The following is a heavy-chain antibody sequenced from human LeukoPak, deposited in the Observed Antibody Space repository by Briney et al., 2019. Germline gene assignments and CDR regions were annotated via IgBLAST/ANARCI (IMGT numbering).Heavy chain of an antibody. CDR3: ARDRAIVVVTRAPGLYYYMDV. CDR1: GGSISSYY. CDR2: IYTSGST. D-gene: IGHD3-22*01. V-gene: IGHV4-4*07. Sequence: SETLSLTCTVSGGSISSYYWSWIRQPAGKGLEWIGRIYTSGSTNYNPSLQSRVTMSLDTSKNQFSLKLSSATAADTAVYYCARDRAIVVVTRAPGLYYYMDVWGRGTTVTVSS. J-gene: IGHJ6*03.